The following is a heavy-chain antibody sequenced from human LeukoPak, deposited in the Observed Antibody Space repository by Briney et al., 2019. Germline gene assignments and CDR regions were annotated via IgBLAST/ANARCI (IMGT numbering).Heavy chain of an antibody. J-gene: IGHJ3*02. CDR1: GGSFSGYY. CDR3: ATPYSSSTAFNI. D-gene: IGHD6-6*01. V-gene: IGHV4-34*01. Sequence: SETLSLTCAVYGGSFSGYYLSWIRQPPGKGLEWIGEINHSGSTNYNPSLKSRVTISVDTSKNQFSLKLSSVTAADTAVYYCATPYSSSTAFNIWGQGTMVTVSS. CDR2: INHSGST.